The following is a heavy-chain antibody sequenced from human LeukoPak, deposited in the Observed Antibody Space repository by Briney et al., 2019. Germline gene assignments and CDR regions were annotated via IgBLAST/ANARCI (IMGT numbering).Heavy chain of an antibody. CDR3: ARDPQTIGYSSSWYEHNYYYYGMDV. J-gene: IGHJ6*02. CDR1: GYTFTSYA. Sequence: GASVKVSCKASGYTFTSYAVHWVRQAPGQRLEWMGWINAGSGNTKYSQKLQGRVTMTTDTSTSTAYMELRSLRSDGTAVYYCARDPQTIGYSSSWYEHNYYYYGMDVWGQGTTVTVSS. CDR2: INAGSGNT. D-gene: IGHD6-13*01. V-gene: IGHV1-3*01.